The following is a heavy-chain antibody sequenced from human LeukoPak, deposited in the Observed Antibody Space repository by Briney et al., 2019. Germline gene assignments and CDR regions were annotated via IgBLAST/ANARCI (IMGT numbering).Heavy chain of an antibody. D-gene: IGHD4-23*01. CDR1: GFNFNYFA. J-gene: IGHJ4*02. Sequence: PGGSLRLSCSASGFNFNYFAMSWIRQAPGKRLEWVSTIGDSGSGCSCADSVRGRFTLSRDNSKNMVYLQMYSLRVDDSAVYYCSRIKYGGNSGYHFDYWGQGTLVTVSS. V-gene: IGHV3-23*01. CDR3: SRIKYGGNSGYHFDY. CDR2: IGDSGSGC.